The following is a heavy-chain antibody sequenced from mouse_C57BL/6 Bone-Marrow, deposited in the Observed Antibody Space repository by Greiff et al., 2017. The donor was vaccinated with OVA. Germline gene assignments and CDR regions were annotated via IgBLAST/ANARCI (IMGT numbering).Heavy chain of an antibody. J-gene: IGHJ4*01. V-gene: IGHV5-12*01. Sequence: EVKLMESGGGLVQPGGSLKLSCAASGFTFSDYYMYWVRQTPEKRLEWVAYISNGGGSTYYPDTVKGRFTISRDNAKNTLYLQMSLLKSEDTAMYYCARRGKGIYPYYAMDYWGQGTSVTVSS. CDR1: GFTFSDYY. CDR2: ISNGGGST. CDR3: ARRGKGIYPYYAMDY. D-gene: IGHD2-1*01.